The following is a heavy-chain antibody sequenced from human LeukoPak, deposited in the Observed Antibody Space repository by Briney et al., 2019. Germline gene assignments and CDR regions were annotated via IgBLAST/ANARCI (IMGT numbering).Heavy chain of an antibody. CDR2: ISSSGGVT. Sequence: PGGSLRLSCAASGFTFSSYAMSWVRQAPGKGLEWVSTISSSGGVTYYVDSVKGRFTISRDNSKNTLYLQMNSLRAEDTAVYYCAIRIAARLRTLNFAYWGQGTLVTGSS. CDR1: GFTFSSYA. V-gene: IGHV3-23*01. CDR3: AIRIAARLRTLNFAY. D-gene: IGHD6-6*01. J-gene: IGHJ4*02.